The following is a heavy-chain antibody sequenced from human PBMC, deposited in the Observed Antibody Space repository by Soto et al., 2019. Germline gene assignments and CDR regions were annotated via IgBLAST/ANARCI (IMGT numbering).Heavy chain of an antibody. D-gene: IGHD3-16*01. J-gene: IGHJ5*02. Sequence: QVQLVQSGAEVKKPGSSVKVSCNASGGTFSSYAISWLRQSPGQGLEWMGGIIPIFGTANYAQKFQGRVTITADESTSTAYMELSSLRSEDTAVYYCARRVMITPIDGNWFDPWGQGTLVTVSS. CDR2: IIPIFGTA. CDR1: GGTFSSYA. CDR3: ARRVMITPIDGNWFDP. V-gene: IGHV1-69*01.